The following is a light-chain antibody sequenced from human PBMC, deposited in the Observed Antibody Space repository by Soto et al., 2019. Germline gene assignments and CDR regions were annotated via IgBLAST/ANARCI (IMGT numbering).Light chain of an antibody. CDR1: QNISNS. J-gene: IGKJ4*01. CDR2: DAS. CDR3: QGRGNWPPFC. V-gene: IGKV3-11*01. Sequence: EIVLTQSPATLSLSPGESATLSCRASQNISNSLAWFQHRPGQAPRLLLHDASKRATGVPARVSGSGSGTDCTLIINRLDPEDFAVYYGQGRGNWPPFCVGGGTKVDIK.